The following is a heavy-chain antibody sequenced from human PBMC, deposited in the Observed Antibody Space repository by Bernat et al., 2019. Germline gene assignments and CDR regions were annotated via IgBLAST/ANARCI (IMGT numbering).Heavy chain of an antibody. CDR1: GFAFSTYS. CDR3: VAQYSSGWYEFDY. D-gene: IGHD6-19*01. J-gene: IGHJ4*02. Sequence: EVQLVESGGGLVQPGGSLRLSCAASGFAFSTYSMSWVRQAPGKGLEWVSYISSTRTIFYEDSVKGRFTISRDNTKNLLYLQMNSLRDEDTAVYYCVAQYSSGWYEFDYWGQGTLVTVSS. CDR2: ISSTRTI. V-gene: IGHV3-48*02.